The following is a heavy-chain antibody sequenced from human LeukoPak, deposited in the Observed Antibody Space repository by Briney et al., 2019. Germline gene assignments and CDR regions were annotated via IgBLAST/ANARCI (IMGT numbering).Heavy chain of an antibody. V-gene: IGHV4-4*07. CDR2: IYSSGST. D-gene: IGHD4-17*01. CDR3: ARSPTVTNTFDY. CDR1: GGSISSYY. J-gene: IGHJ4*02. Sequence: SETLPLTCTVSGGSISSYYWSWIRQPAGKGLEWIGRIYSSGSTNYNPSLNSRVTISVDKSKNQFSLKLSSVTGADTAVYYCARSPTVTNTFDYWGQGTLVTVSS.